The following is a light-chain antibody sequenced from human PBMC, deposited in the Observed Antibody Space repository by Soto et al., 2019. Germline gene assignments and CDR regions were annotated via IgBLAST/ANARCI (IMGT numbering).Light chain of an antibody. CDR2: TAS. J-gene: IGKJ4*01. CDR1: QGISSY. Sequence: DIQLTQSPSFLSASVGDRVTITCRASQGISSYLAWYQQKPGKAPKLLIYTASTLQSGVPSRFSGSGSGTDFTLTISSLQPEDFATYYCVQHDTDPLTFGGGTKVDIK. V-gene: IGKV1-9*01. CDR3: VQHDTDPLT.